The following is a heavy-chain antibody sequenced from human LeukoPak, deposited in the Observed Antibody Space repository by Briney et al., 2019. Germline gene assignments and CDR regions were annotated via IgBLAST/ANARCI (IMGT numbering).Heavy chain of an antibody. Sequence: SETLSLTCGVSGYSISRGYYWAWIRQPPGKGLEWIGTIYHIGSTYYTPSLGSRVTISVDTSKNEFSLNLKSVTAADTAVFYCARAGWIITSGIDYWGQGALVTVSS. CDR3: ARAGWIITSGIDY. CDR1: GYSISRGYY. J-gene: IGHJ4*02. CDR2: IYHIGST. V-gene: IGHV4-38-2*01. D-gene: IGHD3-10*01.